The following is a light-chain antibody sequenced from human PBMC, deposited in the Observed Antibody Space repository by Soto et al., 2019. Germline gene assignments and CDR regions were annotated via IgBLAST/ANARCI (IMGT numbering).Light chain of an antibody. V-gene: IGLV2-14*03. CDR1: SSDVGGYNF. J-gene: IGLJ1*01. Sequence: HSALTQPASVSGSPGQSITISCTGTSSDVGGYNFVSWYQQHPGKVPKLMIFDVNRRPSGVSDRVSGSKSGNTASLTISGLQAEDEGDYYCCSYTSSSTHVFGSGTKLTVL. CDR2: DVN. CDR3: CSYTSSSTHV.